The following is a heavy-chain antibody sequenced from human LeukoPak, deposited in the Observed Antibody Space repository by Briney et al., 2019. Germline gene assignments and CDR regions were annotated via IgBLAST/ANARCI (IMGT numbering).Heavy chain of an antibody. J-gene: IGHJ5*02. CDR1: GGSISSDY. Sequence: SETLSLTCSVSGGSISSDYWSWIRQPAGKGLEWIGRINASGSTRYDPSLKSRVTMSADTSKNQFTLKMNSVTAADTAVYFCARGMAAAYDYNWXDPWXQGTLXTVSX. V-gene: IGHV4-4*07. D-gene: IGHD5-12*01. CDR2: INASGST. CDR3: ARGMAAAYDYNWXDP.